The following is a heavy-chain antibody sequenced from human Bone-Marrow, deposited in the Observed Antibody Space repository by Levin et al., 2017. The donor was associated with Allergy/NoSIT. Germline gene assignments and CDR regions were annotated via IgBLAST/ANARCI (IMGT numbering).Heavy chain of an antibody. D-gene: IGHD1-1*01. V-gene: IGHV3-30*18. CDR1: GFTFSSSG. CDR3: AKEKLERLNYYYYGMDV. J-gene: IGHJ6*02. CDR2: ISYDGSSK. Sequence: GGSLRLSCAASGFTFSSSGMHWVRQAPGKGLEWVALISYDGSSKYYADSVKGRFTISRDNSKNTLYLQMNSLRAEDTAVYYCAKEKLERLNYYYYGMDVWGQGTTVTVSS.